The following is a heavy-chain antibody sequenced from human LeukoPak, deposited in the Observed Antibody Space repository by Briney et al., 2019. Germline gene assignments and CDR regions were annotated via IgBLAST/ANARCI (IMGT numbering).Heavy chain of an antibody. V-gene: IGHV4-59*01. D-gene: IGHD3-10*01. CDR2: IYDSGST. CDR1: GCSISSYY. Sequence: SETLSLTCTVSGCSISSYYWSGIRQPPGKGAEWIGYIYDSGSTNYNPSLKSRVTISVDTSKNQFSLKMSSVTAADTAVYYCARFGRRGLLWFGEFPNHDAFDIWGQGTMVTVSS. J-gene: IGHJ3*02. CDR3: ARFGRRGLLWFGEFPNHDAFDI.